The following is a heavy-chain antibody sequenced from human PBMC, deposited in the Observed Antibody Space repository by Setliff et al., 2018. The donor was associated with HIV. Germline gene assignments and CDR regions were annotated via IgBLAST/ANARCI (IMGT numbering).Heavy chain of an antibody. CDR3: TREGPYSYGRYYFDY. Sequence: GSLRLSCTASGFTFGDYAMSWFRQAPGKGLEWVGFIRSKAYGGTTEYAASVKGRFTISRDDSKSIAYLQMNSLKTEDTAVYYCTREGPYSYGRYYFDYWGQGTLVTVSS. D-gene: IGHD5-18*01. CDR2: IRSKAYGGTT. J-gene: IGHJ4*02. V-gene: IGHV3-49*03. CDR1: GFTFGDYA.